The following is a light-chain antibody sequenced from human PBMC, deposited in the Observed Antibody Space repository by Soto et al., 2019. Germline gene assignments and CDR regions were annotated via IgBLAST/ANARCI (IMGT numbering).Light chain of an antibody. CDR1: QSISSW. CDR3: QQYNSSPWT. Sequence: DIQMTQSPSTLSASVGDRVTIICRASQSISSWLAWYQQKPGKAPKLLIYDASSLESGVPSRFSGSGSGTEFTLTISSLQPDDFATYYCQQYNSSPWTFGQGTKVEIK. V-gene: IGKV1-5*02. J-gene: IGKJ1*01. CDR2: DAS.